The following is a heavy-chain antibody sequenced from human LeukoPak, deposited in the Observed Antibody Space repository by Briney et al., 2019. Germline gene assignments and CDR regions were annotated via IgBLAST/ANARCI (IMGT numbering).Heavy chain of an antibody. D-gene: IGHD2-2*01. CDR3: ARDGEYQLLGVYAFDI. J-gene: IGHJ3*02. Sequence: SETLSLTCTVSGGSISRYYWTWIRQPPGKGLEWIGYIFYSGSTNYNPSLKSRLTILVDTSKNQFSLKLSSVTAADTAVYYCARDGEYQLLGVYAFDIWGQGTMVTVSS. CDR1: GGSISRYY. CDR2: IFYSGST. V-gene: IGHV4-59*01.